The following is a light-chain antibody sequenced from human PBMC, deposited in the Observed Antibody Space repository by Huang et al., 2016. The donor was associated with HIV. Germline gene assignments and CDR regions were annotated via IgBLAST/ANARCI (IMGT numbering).Light chain of an antibody. J-gene: IGKJ1*01. CDR1: QSIRNN. CDR2: GAA. Sequence: EIVMTQSPATLSVSPGERATLSCRASQSIRNNLAWYQQKPGQAPRLVIYGAATRATGVPARFSGSGSGTDFTLTISSLQSEDVAVYYCQQYDNWPPWTFGQGTKVEIK. V-gene: IGKV3D-15*01. CDR3: QQYDNWPPWT.